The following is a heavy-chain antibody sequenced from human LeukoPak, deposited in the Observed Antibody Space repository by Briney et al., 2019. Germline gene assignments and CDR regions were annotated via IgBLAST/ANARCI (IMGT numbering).Heavy chain of an antibody. Sequence: SETLSLTCTVSGGSISSGGYYWSWIRQHTGKGLEGIGYIYYSGSTYYNPSLKSRVTISVDTSKNQFSLKLSSVTAADTAVYYCARDWRVSRDGYKTYYYGMDVWGQGTTVTVSS. V-gene: IGHV4-31*03. D-gene: IGHD5-24*01. CDR1: GGSISSGGYY. CDR2: IYYSGST. J-gene: IGHJ6*02. CDR3: ARDWRVSRDGYKTYYYGMDV.